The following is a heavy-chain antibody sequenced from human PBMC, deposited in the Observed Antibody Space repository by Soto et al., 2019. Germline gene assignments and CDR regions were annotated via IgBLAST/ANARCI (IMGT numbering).Heavy chain of an antibody. J-gene: IGHJ6*03. D-gene: IGHD1-26*01. CDR1: GGTFSSYT. CDR3: ARDSLSGYYMDV. Sequence: GASVKVSCKASGGTFSSYTISWVRQAPGQGLEWMGRIIPILGIANYAQKFQGRVTIIADKSTSTAYMELSSLRSEDTAVYYCARDSLSGYYMDVWGKGTTVTVSS. V-gene: IGHV1-69*04. CDR2: IIPILGIA.